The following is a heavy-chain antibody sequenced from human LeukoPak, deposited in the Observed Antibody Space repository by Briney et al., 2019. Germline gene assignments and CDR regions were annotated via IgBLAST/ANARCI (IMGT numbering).Heavy chain of an antibody. D-gene: IGHD6-19*01. V-gene: IGHV3-23*01. J-gene: IGHJ4*02. CDR2: TNGRSSDK. Sequence: PGGSLRLSCAASGFTFSSYEMNWVRQAPGKGLEWVSGTNGRSSDKYYADSVKGRFTISRVNSKSTLYLQMDTLRDDDTAVYFCTKEGSLSGSVNWGQGTLVTVSS. CDR1: GFTFSSYE. CDR3: TKEGSLSGSVN.